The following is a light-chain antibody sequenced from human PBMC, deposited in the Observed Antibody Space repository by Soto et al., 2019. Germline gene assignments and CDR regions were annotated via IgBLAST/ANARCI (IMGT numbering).Light chain of an antibody. CDR1: RSLLHSNGYNY. V-gene: IGKV2-28*01. J-gene: IGKJ1*01. CDR2: LGS. CDR3: MQALQTSWT. Sequence: DIVMTQSPLSLPVTPGEPASISCRSSRSLLHSNGYNYLDWYLQKPGQSPQLLIYLGSNRASGVPDRFSGSGPGTDFTLKISRVEAEDVGVYYCMQALQTSWTFGQGTKVEIK.